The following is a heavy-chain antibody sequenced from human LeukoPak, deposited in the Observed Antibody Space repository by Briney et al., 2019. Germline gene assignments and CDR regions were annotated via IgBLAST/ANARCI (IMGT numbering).Heavy chain of an antibody. CDR2: MNPNSGNT. Sequence: ASVKVSCKASGYTFTSYDINWVRQATGQGLEWMGWMNPNSGNTGYAQKFQGRVTMTRNTSISTAYMELSSLRSEDTAVYYCARYGPQGAAAASDAFDIWGQGTMVTVSS. J-gene: IGHJ3*02. CDR1: GYTFTSYD. CDR3: ARYGPQGAAAASDAFDI. V-gene: IGHV1-8*01. D-gene: IGHD6-13*01.